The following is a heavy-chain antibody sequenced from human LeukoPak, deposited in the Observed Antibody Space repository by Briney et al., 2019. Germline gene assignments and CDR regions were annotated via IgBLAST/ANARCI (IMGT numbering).Heavy chain of an antibody. J-gene: IGHJ6*02. Sequence: GRSLRLSCAVSGFSFSSYDMQWVRQAPGKGLEWVAAIWYDGSNKYYADSVKGRFTICRDNSKNTLYLQMNSLRAEDTAVYYCARSMYYDILTGYPYYGMDVLGQEATVTVSS. CDR2: IWYDGSNK. D-gene: IGHD3-9*01. CDR3: ARSMYYDILTGYPYYGMDV. V-gene: IGHV3-33*01. CDR1: GFSFSSYD.